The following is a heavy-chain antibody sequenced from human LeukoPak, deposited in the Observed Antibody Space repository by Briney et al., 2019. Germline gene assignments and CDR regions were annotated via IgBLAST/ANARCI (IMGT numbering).Heavy chain of an antibody. CDR3: ARQVATKGEWAFDV. Sequence: SETLSLTCAVYGGSFSGYYWGWIRQPPGKGLEWIGSIFYDGSSDYNPSLKSRVTISVDTSKNQFSLRVNSLTAADTAAYYCARQVATKGEWAFDVWGQGTMVTVSS. D-gene: IGHD5-12*01. V-gene: IGHV4-34*12. J-gene: IGHJ3*01. CDR2: IFYDGSS. CDR1: GGSFSGYY.